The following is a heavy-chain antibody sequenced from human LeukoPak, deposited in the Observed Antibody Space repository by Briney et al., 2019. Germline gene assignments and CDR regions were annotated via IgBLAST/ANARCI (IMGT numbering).Heavy chain of an antibody. V-gene: IGHV3-23*01. CDR3: AREEGVAAATTYYYYGMDV. CDR2: ISGSGGST. CDR1: GFTFSSYA. D-gene: IGHD6-13*01. J-gene: IGHJ6*02. Sequence: GGSLTLSCAASGFTFSSYAMSWVRQAPGKGLEWVSAISGSGGSTYYADSVKGRFTISRDNAKNTLYLQMNSLRAEDTAVYYCAREEGVAAATTYYYYGMDVWGQGTTVTVSS.